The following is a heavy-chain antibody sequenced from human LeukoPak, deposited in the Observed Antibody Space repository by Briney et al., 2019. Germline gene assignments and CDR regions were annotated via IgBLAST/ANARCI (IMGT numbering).Heavy chain of an antibody. CDR1: GYSFTSYW. D-gene: IGHD6-19*01. CDR2: IYPSDSDT. V-gene: IGHV5-51*07. Sequence: LGESLKISCKGSGYSFTSYWIGWVHQMPGKGLEWTGIIYPSDSDTRYSPSFQGQVTISADKSISTAYLQWSSLKASDTAMYYCARHLGIAVAGTVAPDYWGQGTLVTVSS. J-gene: IGHJ4*02. CDR3: ARHLGIAVAGTVAPDY.